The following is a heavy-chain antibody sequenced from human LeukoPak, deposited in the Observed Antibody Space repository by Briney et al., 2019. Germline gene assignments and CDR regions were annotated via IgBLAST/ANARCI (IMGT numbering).Heavy chain of an antibody. CDR2: IYPDDSDI. CDR1: GYKFTSYW. CDR3: ARHPYDVFAGYYLDY. D-gene: IGHD3-16*01. J-gene: IGHJ4*02. Sequence: GESLKISCKASGYKFTSYWIGWVGQMPGKGPEWMGIIYPDDSDIRYSPSFQGQVTISADKSLSTAYLQWSSLKASDSAMYYCARHPYDVFAGYYLDYWGQGTLVTVSS. V-gene: IGHV5-51*01.